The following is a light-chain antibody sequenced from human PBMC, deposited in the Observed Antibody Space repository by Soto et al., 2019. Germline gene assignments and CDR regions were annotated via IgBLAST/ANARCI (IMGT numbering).Light chain of an antibody. J-gene: IGKJ1*01. CDR3: QQYNTYSPWT. V-gene: IGKV1-5*03. Sequence: DIQMTQSPSTLSASVGDRVTITCRASQSISSWLAWYQQKPGKAPKLLISKASSLESGVPSKFSGSGSGTEFTLTISSLQPDDVATYYCQQYNTYSPWTFGQGTKVDIK. CDR2: KAS. CDR1: QSISSW.